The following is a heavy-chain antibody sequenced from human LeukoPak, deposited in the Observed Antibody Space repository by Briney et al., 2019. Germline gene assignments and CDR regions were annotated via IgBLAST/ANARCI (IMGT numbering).Heavy chain of an antibody. CDR3: AGVSWAYYYGSGSYYNYAFDI. CDR2: IYYSGST. D-gene: IGHD3-10*01. J-gene: IGHJ3*02. V-gene: IGHV4-39*07. Sequence: SETLSLTCTVSGGSISSSSYYWGWIRQPPGKGLEWIGSIYYSGSTYYNPSLKSRVTISVDTSKSQFSLKLSSVTAADTAVYYCAGVSWAYYYGSGSYYNYAFDIWGQGTMVTVSS. CDR1: GGSISSSSYY.